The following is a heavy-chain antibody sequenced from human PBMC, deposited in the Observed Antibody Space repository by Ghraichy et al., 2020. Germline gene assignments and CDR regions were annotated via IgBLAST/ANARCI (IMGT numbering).Heavy chain of an antibody. Sequence: SQTLSLTCTVSGTSISSGDYYWSWIRQPPGRGLEWIGYIYDSGNMYYNPSLKSRVIMSLDTSKNQFSLRLSSVTAADTAVYYCASNFAILYDNSGWLQSPGAGWFDPWGQGTLVTVSS. CDR2: IYDSGNM. V-gene: IGHV4-30-4*01. CDR3: ASNFAILYDNSGWLQSPGAGWFDP. J-gene: IGHJ5*02. D-gene: IGHD6-19*01. CDR1: GTSISSGDYY.